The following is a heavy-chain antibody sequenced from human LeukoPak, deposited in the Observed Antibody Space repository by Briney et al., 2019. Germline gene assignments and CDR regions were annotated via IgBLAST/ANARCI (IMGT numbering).Heavy chain of an antibody. Sequence: SETLSLTCAVSGGSINNYYWSWIRQPPGKGLELIVYIYYSGSTNYNPSLKSRVTISVDTSKNQFSLKLSSVTAADTAVYYCARAMVRGVIDYWGQGTLVTVSS. CDR3: ARAMVRGVIDY. D-gene: IGHD3-10*01. J-gene: IGHJ4*02. CDR2: IYYSGST. V-gene: IGHV4-59*01. CDR1: GGSINNYY.